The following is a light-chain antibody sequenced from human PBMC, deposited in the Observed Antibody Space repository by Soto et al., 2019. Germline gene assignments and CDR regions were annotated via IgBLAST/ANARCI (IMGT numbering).Light chain of an antibody. CDR1: SSNIGGNT. J-gene: IGLJ2*01. V-gene: IGLV1-44*01. Sequence: QSVLTQPPSASGTPGQRVTISCSGSSSNIGGNTVNWYQKVPGAAPKLIIFSNSQRPSGVPDRYSGSKSGTSASLAIGGLQSEDEADYYCSTWDDSLNGPLFGGGTKLTAL. CDR3: STWDDSLNGPL. CDR2: SNS.